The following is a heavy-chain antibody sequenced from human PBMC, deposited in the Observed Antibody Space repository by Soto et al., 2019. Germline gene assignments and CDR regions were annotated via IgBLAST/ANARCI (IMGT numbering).Heavy chain of an antibody. V-gene: IGHV4-31*03. J-gene: IGHJ4*02. CDR2: IYYSGST. D-gene: IGHD5-18*01. CDR3: ASESYGSLGLAY. Sequence: PSETLSLTCTVAGGSSSSGGYYWSCIRQHPGKGLEWIGYIYYSGSTYYNPSLKSRVPISVDTSKNQFSLKLSSVTAADTAVYYCASESYGSLGLAYWGQGTLVTISS. CDR1: GGSSSSGGYY.